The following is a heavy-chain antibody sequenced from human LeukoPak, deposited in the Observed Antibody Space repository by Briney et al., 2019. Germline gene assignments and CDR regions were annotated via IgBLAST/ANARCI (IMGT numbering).Heavy chain of an antibody. V-gene: IGHV4-34*01. CDR2: INHSGST. Sequence: SETLSLTCAVYGGSFSGYYWSWIRQPPGKGLEWIGEINHSGSTNYNPSLKSRVTISVDTSKNQFSLKLSSVTAADTAVYYCAREGLEPREDLVRYYYGMDVWGQGTTVTVSS. CDR3: AREGLEPREDLVRYYYGMDV. CDR1: GGSFSGYY. D-gene: IGHD1-1*01. J-gene: IGHJ6*02.